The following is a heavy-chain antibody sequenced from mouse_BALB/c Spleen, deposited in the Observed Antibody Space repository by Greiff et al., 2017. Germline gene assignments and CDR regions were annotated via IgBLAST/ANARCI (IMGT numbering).Heavy chain of an antibody. CDR1: GFSLTSYG. D-gene: IGHD2-4*01. CDR3: AREGSTMIGAMDY. CDR2: IWAGGST. Sequence: QVQLKESGPGLVAPSQSLSITCTVSGFSLTSYGVHWVRQPPGKGLEWLGVIWAGGSTNYNSALMSRLSISKDNSKSQVFLKMNSLQTDDTAMYYCAREGSTMIGAMDYWGQGTSVTVSS. J-gene: IGHJ4*01. V-gene: IGHV2-9*02.